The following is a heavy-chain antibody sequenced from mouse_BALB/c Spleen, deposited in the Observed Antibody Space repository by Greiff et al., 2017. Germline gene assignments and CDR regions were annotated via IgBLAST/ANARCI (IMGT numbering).Heavy chain of an antibody. D-gene: IGHD2-4*01. V-gene: IGHV1S41*01. CDR3: ARWEITTAMDY. Sequence: DLVKPGASVKLSCKASGYTFTSYWINWIKQRPGQGLEWIGRIAPGSGSTYYNEMFKGKATLTVDTSSSTAYIQLSSLSSEDSAVYFCARWEITTAMDYWGQGTSVTVSS. CDR2: IAPGSGST. CDR1: GYTFTSYW. J-gene: IGHJ4*01.